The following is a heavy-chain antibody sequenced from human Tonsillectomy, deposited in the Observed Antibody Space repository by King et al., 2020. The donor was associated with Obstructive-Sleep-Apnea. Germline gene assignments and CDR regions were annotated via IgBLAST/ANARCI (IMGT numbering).Heavy chain of an antibody. CDR1: EFIFSTYV. V-gene: IGHV3-30*18. CDR2: ISYDGINK. CDR3: AKDVGKRHNGMHV. Sequence: VQLVESGGGVVQPGRSLRLSCVASEFIFSTYVMHWVRQAPVKGLEWLTFISYDGINKYYADSVKGRFTISRDNSKKTLYLQMNSLSSEDTAVYYCAKDVGKRHNGMHVWGQGATVTVS. J-gene: IGHJ6*02.